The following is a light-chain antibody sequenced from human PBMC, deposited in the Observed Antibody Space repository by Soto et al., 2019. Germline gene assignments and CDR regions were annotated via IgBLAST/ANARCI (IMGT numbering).Light chain of an antibody. CDR1: DIGSKS. Sequence: SYELTQPPAVSVAPGQTASITCGGKDIGSKSVHWYQQKPGQAPVLVVYDDFDRPSGIPERFSGSNSGNTATLTINRVEAGDEADYYCLVWDSGSHHYVFGTGTKVTVL. CDR2: DDF. CDR3: LVWDSGSHHYV. J-gene: IGLJ1*01. V-gene: IGLV3-21*02.